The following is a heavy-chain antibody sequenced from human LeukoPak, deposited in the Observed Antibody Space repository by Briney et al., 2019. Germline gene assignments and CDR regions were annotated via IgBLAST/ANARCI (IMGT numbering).Heavy chain of an antibody. CDR2: INPNNGGT. CDR3: GRDRHWNQGNFDY. V-gene: IGHV1-2*02. J-gene: IGHJ4*02. CDR1: GYTITGYY. D-gene: IGHD1-1*01. Sequence: ASVWVSCKAFGYTITGYYIHWVRQAPGQGLEWMGWINPNNGGTNSAQKFQGRVTMTRDTSIGTAYMELNRLTYDDTAVYYCGRDRHWNQGNFDYWGQGTLVTVSS.